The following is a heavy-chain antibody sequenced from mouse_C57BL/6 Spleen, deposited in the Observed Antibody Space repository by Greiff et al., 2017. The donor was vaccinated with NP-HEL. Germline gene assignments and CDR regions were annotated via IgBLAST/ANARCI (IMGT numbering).Heavy chain of an antibody. CDR3: ARGYMVTTGYYYAMDY. CDR2: IYPGSGST. Sequence: VQLQQPGAELVKPGASVKMSCKASGYTFTSYWITWVKQRPGQGLEWIGDIYPGSGSTNYNEKFKSNATLTVDTSSSTAYMQLSSLTSEDSAVYYCARGYMVTTGYYYAMDYWGQGTSVTVSS. CDR1: GYTFTSYW. D-gene: IGHD2-1*01. J-gene: IGHJ4*01. V-gene: IGHV1-55*01.